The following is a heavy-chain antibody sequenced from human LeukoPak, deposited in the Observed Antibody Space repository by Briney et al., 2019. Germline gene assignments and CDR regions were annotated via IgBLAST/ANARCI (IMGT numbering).Heavy chain of an antibody. CDR1: GGSISSGGYS. J-gene: IGHJ3*02. CDR3: ARASIVATGAFDI. Sequence: PSETLSLTCAVSGGSISSGGYSWSWIRQPPGKGLEWIGYIYHSGSTYYNPSLKSRVTISVDGSKNQFSLKLSSVTAADTAVYYCARASIVATGAFDIWGQGTMVTVSS. V-gene: IGHV4-30-2*01. D-gene: IGHD5-12*01. CDR2: IYHSGST.